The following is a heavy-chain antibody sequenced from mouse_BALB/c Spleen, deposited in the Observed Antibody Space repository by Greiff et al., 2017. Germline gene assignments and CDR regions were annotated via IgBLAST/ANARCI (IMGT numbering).Heavy chain of an antibody. D-gene: IGHD2-14*01. J-gene: IGHJ3*01. CDR1: GFTFSSFG. V-gene: IGHV5-17*02. CDR2: ISSGSSTI. Sequence: EVKLVESGGGLVQPGGSRKLSCAASGFTFSSFGMHWVRQAPEKGLEWVAYISSGSSTIYYADTVKGRFTISRDNPKNTLFLQMTSLRSEDTAMYYCARGYGFAYWGQGTLVTVSA. CDR3: ARGYGFAY.